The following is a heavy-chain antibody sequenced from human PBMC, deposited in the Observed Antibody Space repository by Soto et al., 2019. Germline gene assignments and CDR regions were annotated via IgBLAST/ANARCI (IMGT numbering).Heavy chain of an antibody. CDR1: GFTFSSYS. D-gene: IGHD2-15*01. Sequence: PGGSLRLSCAASGFTFSSYSMNWVRQAPGKGLEWVSSISSSSSYIYYADSVKGRFTISRDNAKNSLYLQMNSLRAEDTAVYYCARIQVGYDAFDICGQWTMVTVSS. V-gene: IGHV3-21*01. CDR2: ISSSSSYI. CDR3: ARIQVGYDAFDI. J-gene: IGHJ3*02.